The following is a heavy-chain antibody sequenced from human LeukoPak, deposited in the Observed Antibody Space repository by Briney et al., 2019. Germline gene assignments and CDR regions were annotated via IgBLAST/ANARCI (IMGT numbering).Heavy chain of an antibody. V-gene: IGHV3-53*01. CDR1: GFTVSSNY. Sequence: QAGGSLSLSCAASGFTVSSNYMSWVRQAPGKGLEWVSVIYSGGSTYYADSVKGRFTISRDNSKNTLFLQMNSLRVEDTAVYYCARGEGLFDYWGQGTLVTVSS. CDR3: ARGEGLFDY. CDR2: IYSGGST. J-gene: IGHJ4*02.